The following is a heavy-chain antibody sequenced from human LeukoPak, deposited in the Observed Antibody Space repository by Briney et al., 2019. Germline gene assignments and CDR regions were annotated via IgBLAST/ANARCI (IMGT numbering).Heavy chain of an antibody. CDR2: ISGSGTNK. CDR3: ASFTDF. CDR1: GFTFSSYE. Sequence: PGWSLRLSCAASGFTFSSYEMTWVRQAPGKGLEWVAYISGSGTNKYYEDSVQGRFTISRDNAKNSLDLQMNSLRAEDTAVYYCASFTDFWGQGTLVTVSS. V-gene: IGHV3-48*03. J-gene: IGHJ4*02.